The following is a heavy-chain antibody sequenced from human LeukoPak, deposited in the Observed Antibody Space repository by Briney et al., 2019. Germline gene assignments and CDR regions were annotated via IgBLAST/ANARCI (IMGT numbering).Heavy chain of an antibody. CDR1: GYTFTSYG. Sequence: GASVKVSCKASGYTFTSYGISWVRQAPGQGLEWMGWISAYNGNTNYAQKLQGRVTMTTDTSTSTAYMELSSLRSEDTAVYYCARIGAKVATTLFDYWGQGTLVTVSS. V-gene: IGHV1-18*01. J-gene: IGHJ4*02. D-gene: IGHD5-12*01. CDR3: ARIGAKVATTLFDY. CDR2: ISAYNGNT.